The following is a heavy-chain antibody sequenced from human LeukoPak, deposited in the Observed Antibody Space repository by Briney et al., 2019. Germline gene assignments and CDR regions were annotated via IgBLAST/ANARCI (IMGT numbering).Heavy chain of an antibody. D-gene: IGHD2-15*01. Sequence: SETLSLTCTVSGGSISSYYWSWIRQPPGKGLEWIGYIYYSGSTNYNPSLKSRVTISVDTSKNQFSLKLSSVTAADTAVYYCARQPPYCSGGSCYYYGMDVWGQGTTVTVSS. J-gene: IGHJ6*02. CDR1: GGSISSYY. V-gene: IGHV4-59*08. CDR3: ARQPPYCSGGSCYYYGMDV. CDR2: IYYSGST.